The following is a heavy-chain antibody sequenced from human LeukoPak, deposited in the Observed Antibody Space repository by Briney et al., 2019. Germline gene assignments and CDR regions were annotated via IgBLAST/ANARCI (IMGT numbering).Heavy chain of an antibody. CDR2: ISGSGGST. D-gene: IGHD6-13*01. CDR1: GFPFSSYA. CDR3: AKDPAAAQYNWFDP. J-gene: IGHJ5*02. Sequence: PGGSLRLSCAASGFPFSSYAMSWVRQAPGKGLEWVSAISGSGGSTYYADSVKGRFTISRDNSKNTLYLQMNSLRAEDTAVYYCAKDPAAAQYNWFDPWGQGTLVTVSS. V-gene: IGHV3-23*01.